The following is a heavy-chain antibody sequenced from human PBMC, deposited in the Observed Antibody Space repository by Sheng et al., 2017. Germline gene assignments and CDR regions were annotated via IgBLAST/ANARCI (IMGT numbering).Heavy chain of an antibody. Sequence: QVQLVQSGAEVKKPGSSVKVSCKASGGTFSSYAISWVRQAPGQGLEWMGGIIPILGIANYAQKFQGRVTITADKSTSTAYMELSSLRSEDTAVYYCARLSGDIAARVSYYYYMDVWGKGTTVTVSS. CDR3: ARLSGDIAARVSYYYYMDV. CDR1: GGTFSSYA. CDR2: IIPILGIA. D-gene: IGHD6-6*01. J-gene: IGHJ6*03. V-gene: IGHV1-69*04.